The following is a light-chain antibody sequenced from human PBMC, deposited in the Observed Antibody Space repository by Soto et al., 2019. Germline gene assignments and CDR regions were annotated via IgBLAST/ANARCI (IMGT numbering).Light chain of an antibody. CDR3: STWDDSLNGWV. J-gene: IGLJ3*02. CDR1: SSDVGGYNY. Sequence: QSVLTQPRSVSGSPGQSVAISCTGTSSDVGGYNYVSWYQQHPGKAPKLMIYDVNKRPSGVPDRFSGSKSGNTASLTISGLQSDDEAVYFCSTWDDSLNGWVFGGGTKLTVL. CDR2: DVN. V-gene: IGLV2-11*01.